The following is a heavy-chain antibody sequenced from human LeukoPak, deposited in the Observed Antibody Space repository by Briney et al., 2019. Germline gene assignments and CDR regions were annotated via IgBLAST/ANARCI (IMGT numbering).Heavy chain of an antibody. CDR3: ATSSSSGTHLLGDAFDI. D-gene: IGHD1-26*01. Sequence: GASVKVSCKVSGYTLTELSMHWVRQAPGKGLEWMGGFDLEDGETIYAQKFQGRVTMTEDTSTDTAYMELSSLRSEDTAVYYCATSSSSGTHLLGDAFDIWGQGTMVTVSS. V-gene: IGHV1-24*01. CDR1: GYTLTELS. CDR2: FDLEDGET. J-gene: IGHJ3*02.